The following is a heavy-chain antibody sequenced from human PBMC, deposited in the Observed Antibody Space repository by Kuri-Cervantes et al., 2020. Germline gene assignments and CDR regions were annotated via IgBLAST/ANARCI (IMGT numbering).Heavy chain of an antibody. CDR3: ARVPNPRYGGSPEGFYFDY. D-gene: IGHD4-23*01. CDR1: GGSFSGYY. J-gene: IGHJ4*02. Sequence: LRLSCAVYGGSFSGYYWSWIRQPPGKGLEWIGEINHSGSTNYNPSLKSRVTISVDTSKNQFSLKLSSVTAADTAVYYCARVPNPRYGGSPEGFYFDYWGQGTLVTVSS. CDR2: INHSGST. V-gene: IGHV4-34*09.